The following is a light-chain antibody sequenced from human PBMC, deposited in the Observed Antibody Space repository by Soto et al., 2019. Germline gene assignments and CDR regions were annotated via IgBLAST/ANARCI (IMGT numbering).Light chain of an antibody. CDR2: DVG. CDR3: CSYAGNKTVV. Sequence: QSALTQPRSVSGSPGQSVTISCTGTSSDVGAYIYVSWYQQYPAKAPKVMIYDVGRRPSGVPDRFSGSKSGNTASLTISGLQAEVEAVYFCCSYAGNKTVVFGGGTKVTVL. CDR1: SSDVGAYIY. J-gene: IGLJ3*02. V-gene: IGLV2-11*01.